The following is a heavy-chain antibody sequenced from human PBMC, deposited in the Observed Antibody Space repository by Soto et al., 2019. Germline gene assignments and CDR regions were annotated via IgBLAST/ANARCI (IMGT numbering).Heavy chain of an antibody. V-gene: IGHV1-3*05. D-gene: IGHD5-18*01. CDR1: GYTFTRYA. Sequence: QVQLVQSGAEEKKPGASVKVSCKASGYTFTRYAMHWVRQAPGQRLEWMGWINAGNGNTKYSQRFQGRVTITRDTAASTAYMELSSRRSEDTAVYYCARGVPIQQGVWGHATTVTVSS. CDR3: ARGVPIQQGV. J-gene: IGHJ6*02. CDR2: INAGNGNT.